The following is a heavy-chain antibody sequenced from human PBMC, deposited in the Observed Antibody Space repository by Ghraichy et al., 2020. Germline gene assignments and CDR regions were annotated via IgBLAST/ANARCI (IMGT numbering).Heavy chain of an antibody. CDR1: GFTFSSSA. J-gene: IGHJ4*02. CDR3: AAAPQGLRTWVPVH. D-gene: IGHD1-26*01. CDR2: VAVGSGST. Sequence: SVKVSCKASGFTFSSSAVQFMRQARGQRLEWIGWVAVGSGSTSYAQKFQERVTITRDTSTGIAYMEMSSLRAEDTAVYYCAAAPQGLRTWVPVHWGQGTLVTVSS. V-gene: IGHV1-58*01.